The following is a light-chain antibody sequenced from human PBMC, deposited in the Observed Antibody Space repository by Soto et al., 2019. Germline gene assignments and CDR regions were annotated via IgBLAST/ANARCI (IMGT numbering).Light chain of an antibody. CDR1: QSISSY. CDR3: QQSYSTPQA. V-gene: IGKV1-39*01. CDR2: AAS. Sequence: SLSASVGDRVTITCRASQSISSYLNWYQQKPGKAPKLLIYAASSLQSGVPSRFSGSGSGTDFTLTISSLQPEDFATYYCQQSYSTPQAFGPGTKV. J-gene: IGKJ3*01.